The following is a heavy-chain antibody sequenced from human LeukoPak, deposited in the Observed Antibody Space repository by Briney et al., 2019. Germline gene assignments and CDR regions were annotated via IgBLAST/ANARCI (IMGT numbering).Heavy chain of an antibody. J-gene: IGHJ6*01. Sequence: GGSLRLSCAASGITLSNAWMNWMRQAPGKGLEWVGLIKSNTDGGTIDYAAPVKGRFTISRDDSQNTLFLQMNSLKTEDTGVYYCARDMIYSGHVWGKGTTVTVSS. CDR2: IKSNTDGGTI. V-gene: IGHV3-15*01. D-gene: IGHD3/OR15-3a*01. CDR1: GITLSNAW. CDR3: ARDMIYSGHV.